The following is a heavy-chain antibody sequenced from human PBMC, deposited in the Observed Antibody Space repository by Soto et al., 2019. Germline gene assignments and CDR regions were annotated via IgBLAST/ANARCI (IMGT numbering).Heavy chain of an antibody. CDR1: GFSIRSYW. Sequence: EVQLVESGGGLVQPGGSLRISCAVSGFSIRSYWMSWVRQAPGKGLEWVASIKEDGSEIYYVESVRGRFTISRDSAENALHLLMNSLSAEDTVVYFFARDVGFDYVNWGQGTLVTVSS. CDR3: ARDVGFDYVN. D-gene: IGHD3-16*01. J-gene: IGHJ4*02. CDR2: IKEDGSEI. V-gene: IGHV3-7*01.